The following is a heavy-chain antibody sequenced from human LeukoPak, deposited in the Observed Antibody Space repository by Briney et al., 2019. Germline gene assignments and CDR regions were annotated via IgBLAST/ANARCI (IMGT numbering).Heavy chain of an antibody. V-gene: IGHV3-23*01. CDR1: GFTFSSYA. CDR2: ISGSGGGT. J-gene: IGHJ3*02. Sequence: GGSLRLSCAASGFTFSSYAMSWVRQAPGKGLEWVSAISGSGGGTYYADSVKGRFTISRDNSKNTLYLQMNSLRAEDTAVYYCAKDYEEPIALDAFDIWGQGTMVTVSS. CDR3: AKDYEEPIALDAFDI. D-gene: IGHD3-3*01.